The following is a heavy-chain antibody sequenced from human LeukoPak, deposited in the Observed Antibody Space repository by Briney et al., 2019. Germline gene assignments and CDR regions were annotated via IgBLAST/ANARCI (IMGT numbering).Heavy chain of an antibody. CDR1: GFTFSSYG. CDR2: ISYDGSNK. Sequence: QPGRSLRLSCAASGFTFSSYGMHWVRQAPGKGLEWVAVISYDGSNKYYADSVKGRFTISRDNSKNTLYLRMNSLRVEDTAVYYCAKDLQTIAVAGPFDHWGQGTLVTVSS. CDR3: AKDLQTIAVAGPFDH. V-gene: IGHV3-30*18. D-gene: IGHD6-19*01. J-gene: IGHJ4*02.